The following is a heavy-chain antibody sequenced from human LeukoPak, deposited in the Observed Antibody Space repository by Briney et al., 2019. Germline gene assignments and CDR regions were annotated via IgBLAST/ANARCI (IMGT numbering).Heavy chain of an antibody. Sequence: GGSLRLSCAASGFTFSSYSMNWVRQAPGKGLEWVAVISYDGSNKYYADSVKGRFTISRDNSKNTLYLQMNSLRADDTAVYYCARDRGRGIIAVAGTLDYWGQGTLVTVSS. CDR2: ISYDGSNK. V-gene: IGHV3-30*03. J-gene: IGHJ4*02. D-gene: IGHD6-19*01. CDR3: ARDRGRGIIAVAGTLDY. CDR1: GFTFSSYS.